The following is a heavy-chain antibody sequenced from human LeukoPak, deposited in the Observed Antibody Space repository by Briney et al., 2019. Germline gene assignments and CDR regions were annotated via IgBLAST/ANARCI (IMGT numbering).Heavy chain of an antibody. CDR3: ARPRFPYYRLSGPDYYYMDV. J-gene: IGHJ6*03. CDR1: GGTFSNYA. D-gene: IGHD3-10*01. V-gene: IGHV1-69*06. CDR2: IIPIFHTT. Sequence: SVKVSCKASGGTFSNYAISWVRQAPGQGLEWMGGIIPIFHTTNYAQKFQGRVTITADKSTTTAYMELSSLKSEDTAVYYYARPRFPYYRLSGPDYYYMDVWGKGTTVTVSS.